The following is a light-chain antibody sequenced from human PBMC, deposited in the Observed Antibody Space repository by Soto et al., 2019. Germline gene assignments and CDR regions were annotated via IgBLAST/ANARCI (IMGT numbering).Light chain of an antibody. CDR1: SSNIGSNT. CDR2: SNN. Sequence: LTPPPSATGTPGQIVTISCSGSSSNIGSNTVNWYQQLPGTAPKLLIYSNNQRPSGVPDRFSGSKSGTSASLAISGLQSEDEAGYYCAAWDDSLNGPVFGTGTKVTXL. CDR3: AAWDDSLNGPV. J-gene: IGLJ1*01. V-gene: IGLV1-44*01.